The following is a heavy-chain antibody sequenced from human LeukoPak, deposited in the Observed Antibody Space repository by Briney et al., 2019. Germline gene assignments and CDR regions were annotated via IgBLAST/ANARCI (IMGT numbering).Heavy chain of an antibody. CDR1: GFTVSSNY. CDR3: AVRGVTRVS. V-gene: IGHV3-7*01. J-gene: IGHJ5*02. Sequence: GGSLRLSCAASGFTVSSNYMSWVRQAPGKGLEWVANIEQDGSEKSYVDSVKGRFTISRDNAKNSLYLQMNSLRAEDTAVYYCAVRGVTRVSWGQGTLVTVSS. CDR2: IEQDGSEK. D-gene: IGHD3-10*02.